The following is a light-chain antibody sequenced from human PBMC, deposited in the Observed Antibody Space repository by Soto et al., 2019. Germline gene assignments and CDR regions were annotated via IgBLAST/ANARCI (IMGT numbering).Light chain of an antibody. CDR3: QQYGSSPRT. J-gene: IGKJ1*01. CDR1: QSVSSSY. CDR2: AAS. Sequence: EIVLTQSPGTLSLSPGERATLSCRASQSVSSSYLAWYQQKPGQAPRLLIYAASRRATGIPDRFSGSGSGTVFTLTISRLEPEDFAVYYCQQYGSSPRTFGQGTKVEIK. V-gene: IGKV3-20*01.